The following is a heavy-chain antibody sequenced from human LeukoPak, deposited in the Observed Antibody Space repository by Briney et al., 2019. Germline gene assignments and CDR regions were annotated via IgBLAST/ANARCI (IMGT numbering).Heavy chain of an antibody. D-gene: IGHD4-17*01. CDR3: ARDLRFPGPNWFGP. CDR1: GFTFSSYS. Sequence: GGSLRLSCAASGFTFSSYSMNWVRQAPGKGLEWVSSISSSSSYIYYADSVKGRFTISRDNAKNSLYLQMNSLRAEDTAVYYCARDLRFPGPNWFGPWGQGTLVTVSS. V-gene: IGHV3-21*01. CDR2: ISSSSSYI. J-gene: IGHJ5*02.